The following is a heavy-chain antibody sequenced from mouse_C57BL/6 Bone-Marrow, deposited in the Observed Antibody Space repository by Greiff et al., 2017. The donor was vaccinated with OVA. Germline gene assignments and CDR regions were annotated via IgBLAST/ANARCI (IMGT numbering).Heavy chain of an antibody. J-gene: IGHJ1*03. V-gene: IGHV1-52*01. CDR3: AKKVTTRYWYMDV. CDR1: GYTFTSYW. D-gene: IGHD2-5*01. CDR2: IDPSDSET. Sequence: VQLQQPGAELVRPGSSVKLSCKASGYTFTSYWMHWVKQRPIQGLEWIGNIDPSDSETHYNQKFKGKATLTVDKSSSTAYMQLSSLTSEDSAVYYGAKKVTTRYWYMDVWGTGTTVTVSS.